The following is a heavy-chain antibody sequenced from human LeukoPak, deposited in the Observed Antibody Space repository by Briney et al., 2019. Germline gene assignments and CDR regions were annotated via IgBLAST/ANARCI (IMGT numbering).Heavy chain of an antibody. CDR3: AGDPGGHCDGHSCWGSRIDP. CDR1: GGSISSYY. CDR2: IYYTGST. D-gene: IGHD2-15*01. J-gene: IGHJ5*02. V-gene: IGHV4-39*07. Sequence: SETLSLTCTVSGGSISSYYWGWIRQPPGKGLEWIGIIYYTGSTYYNPSLKSRLTISIDTSKKQFSLKLTSVTAADTAVYYCAGDPGGHCDGHSCWGSRIDPWGQGTLVTVSS.